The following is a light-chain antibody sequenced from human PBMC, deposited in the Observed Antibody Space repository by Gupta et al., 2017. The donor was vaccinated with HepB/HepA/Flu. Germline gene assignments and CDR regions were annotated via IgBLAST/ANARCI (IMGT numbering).Light chain of an antibody. J-gene: IGLJ2*01. V-gene: IGLV3-1*01. CDR3: QVWDNRVVV. Sequence: SYELSQPPSASVSPGQTATIICSGNDLGNKYASWYQQKPGQSPVLLIYQDVKRPSTVPERFSGSNSGDTATLTISGTQPMDEADYYCQVWDNRVVVFGGGTKLTVL. CDR1: DLGNKY. CDR2: QDV.